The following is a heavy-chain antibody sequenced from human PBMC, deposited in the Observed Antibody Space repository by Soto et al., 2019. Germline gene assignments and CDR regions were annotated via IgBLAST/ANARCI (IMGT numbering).Heavy chain of an antibody. CDR2: IYYSGST. D-gene: IGHD4-17*01. J-gene: IGHJ6*03. CDR3: ASLRRYGDYPYYYSYMDV. CDR1: GGSVSSGSYY. Sequence: PSETLSLTCTVSGGSVSSGSYYWSWIRQPPGKGLEWIGYIYYSGSTNYNPSLKSRVTISVDTSKNHFSLKLSSVTAADTAVYYCASLRRYGDYPYYYSYMDVWGKGPRVTVSS. V-gene: IGHV4-61*03.